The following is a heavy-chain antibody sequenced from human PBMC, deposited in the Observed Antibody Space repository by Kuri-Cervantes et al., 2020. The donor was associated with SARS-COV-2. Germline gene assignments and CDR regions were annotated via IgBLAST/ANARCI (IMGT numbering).Heavy chain of an antibody. Sequence: GESLKISCAASGFTFSSYAMSWVRQAPGKGLEWVSAISGSGGSTYYADSAKGRFTISRDNSKNTLHLQMDSLRGEDTAVYYCAKDRRGSGPFDYWGQGTLVTVSS. V-gene: IGHV3-23*01. D-gene: IGHD3-10*01. CDR2: ISGSGGST. J-gene: IGHJ4*02. CDR3: AKDRRGSGPFDY. CDR1: GFTFSSYA.